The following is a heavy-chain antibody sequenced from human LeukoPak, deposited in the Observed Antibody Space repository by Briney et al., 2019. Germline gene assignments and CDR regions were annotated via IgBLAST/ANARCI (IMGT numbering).Heavy chain of an antibody. D-gene: IGHD3-10*01. V-gene: IGHV5-51*03. CDR3: ARLESGSYFPYYFDY. CDR1: GYSFANYW. Sequence: PGESLKISCKGSGYSFANYWIGWVRQMPGKGLEWMGIIYPGDSDTRYSPSFQGQVTISADKSTSTAHLQWSSLKASDTAMYYCARLESGSYFPYYFDYWGQGTLVTVSS. J-gene: IGHJ4*02. CDR2: IYPGDSDT.